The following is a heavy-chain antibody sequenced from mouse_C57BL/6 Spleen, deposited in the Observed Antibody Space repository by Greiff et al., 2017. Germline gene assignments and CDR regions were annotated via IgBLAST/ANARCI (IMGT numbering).Heavy chain of an antibody. CDR2: ISDGGSYT. D-gene: IGHD4-1*01. CDR1: GFTFSSYA. J-gene: IGHJ2*01. V-gene: IGHV5-4*01. CDR3: ARDPSGTWGFDY. Sequence: EVKLMESGGGLVKPGGSLKLSCAASGFTFSSYAMSWVRQTPEKRLEWVATISDGGSYTYYPDTVKGRFTISRDNAKNNLYLQMSHLKSEDTAMYYCARDPSGTWGFDYWGQGTTLTVSS.